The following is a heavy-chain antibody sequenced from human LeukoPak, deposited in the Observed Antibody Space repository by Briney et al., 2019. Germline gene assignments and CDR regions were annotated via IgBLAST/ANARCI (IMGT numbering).Heavy chain of an antibody. V-gene: IGHV3-48*03. CDR1: GFTFSSYE. Sequence: GGSLRLSCAASGFTFSSYEMNWVRQAPGKGLEWLSYISSSSSSIYYADSVKGRFAISRDNTENSLYLQLKSLRAEDTAVYYCARGLYDSSGPLDYWGQGTLVAISS. D-gene: IGHD3-22*01. CDR2: ISSSSSSI. CDR3: ARGLYDSSGPLDY. J-gene: IGHJ4*02.